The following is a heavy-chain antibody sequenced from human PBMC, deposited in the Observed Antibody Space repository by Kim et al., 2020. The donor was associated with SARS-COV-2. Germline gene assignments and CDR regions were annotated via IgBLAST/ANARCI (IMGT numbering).Heavy chain of an antibody. V-gene: IGHV1-3*01. J-gene: IGHJ4*02. CDR2: IDADNGNT. CDR1: GYTFTSYA. Sequence: ASVKVSCKASGYTFTSYAFHWVRQAPGQRLEWMGWIDADNGNTKYSQKFQGRVTITRDTSASTAYMELSSLRSEDTAVYNCARNEDYWGQGTLVTVSS. CDR3: ARNEDY.